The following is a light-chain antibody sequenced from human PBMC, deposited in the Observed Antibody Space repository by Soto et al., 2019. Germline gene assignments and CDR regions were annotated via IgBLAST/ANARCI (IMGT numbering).Light chain of an antibody. CDR3: AAWDDSLNGYV. CDR1: SSNIGSNT. CDR2: SNN. J-gene: IGLJ1*01. Sequence: QSVLTQPPSAFGTPGQRVTISCSGSSSNIGSNTVNWYQQLPGTAPKLLIYSNNQRPSGVPDRFSGSKSGTSASLAISGLQSEDEADNYCAAWDDSLNGYVFGTGTKSPS. V-gene: IGLV1-44*01.